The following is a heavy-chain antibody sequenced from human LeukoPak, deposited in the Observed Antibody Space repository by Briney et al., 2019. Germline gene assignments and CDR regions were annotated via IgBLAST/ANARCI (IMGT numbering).Heavy chain of an antibody. Sequence: GGSLRLSCAASGFTFSSYSMNWVRQAPGKGLEWVSSISSSSSYIYYADSVKGRFTISRDNAKNSLYLQMNSLRAEDTAVYYCASQTYYYDSSGRWGAFDIWGQGTMVTVSS. V-gene: IGHV3-21*01. CDR1: GFTFSSYS. J-gene: IGHJ3*02. CDR3: ASQTYYYDSSGRWGAFDI. D-gene: IGHD3-22*01. CDR2: ISSSSSYI.